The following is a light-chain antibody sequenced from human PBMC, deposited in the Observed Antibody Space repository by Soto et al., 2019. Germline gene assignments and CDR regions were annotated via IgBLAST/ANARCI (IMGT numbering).Light chain of an antibody. V-gene: IGKV3-15*01. CDR2: SAS. Sequence: EIVMTQSPGTLSLSPGERATLSCRASQSVSSSSLAWYQQKRGQAPRLLIYSASRRATGFPARFSGSGSGTDFTLTISSLQSEDFAVYYCKQYNNWPWTFGQGTKVDIK. CDR1: QSVSSSS. CDR3: KQYNNWPWT. J-gene: IGKJ1*01.